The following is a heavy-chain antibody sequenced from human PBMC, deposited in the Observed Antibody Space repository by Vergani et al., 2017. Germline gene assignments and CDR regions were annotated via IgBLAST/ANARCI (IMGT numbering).Heavy chain of an antibody. Sequence: QVQLQESGPGLVKPSETLSLTCTVSGGSITNYYWSWIRQPPGKGLEWIGFFYYTGSTSYNPSHKSRVTISVDTSKNQFSLRLRSVTAADTAIYYCARDTLIAHAFDIWGQGTMVTVSS. D-gene: IGHD3-22*01. CDR2: FYYTGST. CDR3: ARDTLIAHAFDI. CDR1: GGSITNYY. J-gene: IGHJ3*02. V-gene: IGHV4-59*08.